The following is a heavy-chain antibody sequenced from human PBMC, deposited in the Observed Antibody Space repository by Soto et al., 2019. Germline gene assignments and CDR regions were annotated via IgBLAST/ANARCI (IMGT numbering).Heavy chain of an antibody. CDR2: ISGYNGNT. D-gene: IGHD3-22*01. V-gene: IGHV1-18*04. J-gene: IGHJ3*02. CDR3: ARGDYYDSSSAFDI. Sequence: GASVKVSCKASGYTFTTYGINWVRQAPGQGLEWMGWISGYNGNTKSAQKFQGRVTVTTDTSTTTSYMELRSLTSDDTAVCYCARGDYYDSSSAFDIWGQGTMVTVSS. CDR1: GYTFTTYG.